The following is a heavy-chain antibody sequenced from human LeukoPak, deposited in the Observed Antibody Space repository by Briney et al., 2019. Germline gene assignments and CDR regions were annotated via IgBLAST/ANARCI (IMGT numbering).Heavy chain of an antibody. J-gene: IGHJ5*02. CDR1: GFTFSSYN. CDR3: ARPGAGFDP. Sequence: PGGSLRLSCAASGFTFSSYNMNWVRQAPGKGLEWVSSISSSSTYIYYADSMKGRFTISRDNAKNSLYLQMNSLRAEDTAVYYCARPGAGFDPWGQGTLVTVSS. D-gene: IGHD1-14*01. CDR2: ISSSSTYI. V-gene: IGHV3-21*01.